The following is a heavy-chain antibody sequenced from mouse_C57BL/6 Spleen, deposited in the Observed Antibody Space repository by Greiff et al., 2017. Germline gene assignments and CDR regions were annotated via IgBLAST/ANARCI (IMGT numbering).Heavy chain of an antibody. D-gene: IGHD1-1*01. CDR1: GFKIKNTY. J-gene: IGHJ1*03. CDR2: VDPANGNT. V-gene: IGHV14-3*01. CDR3: ANYYGSSYGYFDV. Sequence: VQLQQSVAELVRPGASVKLSCTTSGFKIKNTYMHWVKQRPEQGLEWIGRVDPANGNTKSAPKFQGKATITADTSSNTAYLQLSSLTSEDTAIYYCANYYGSSYGYFDVWGTGTTVTVSS.